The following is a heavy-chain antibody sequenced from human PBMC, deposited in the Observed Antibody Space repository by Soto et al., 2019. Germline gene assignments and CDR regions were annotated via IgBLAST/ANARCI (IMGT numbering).Heavy chain of an antibody. CDR1: GFTFSDYA. Sequence: VQLVESGGGVVQPGRSLRLSCAASGFTFSDYAMHWVRQAPGKGLEWVAVVSHDGRNTHYADFVKGRFTISRASSKNTVSLEMTSLSAEDTAVYYCAKGGRQWLVTSDFNYWGQGALVTVSS. V-gene: IGHV3-30*18. D-gene: IGHD6-19*01. CDR2: VSHDGRNT. CDR3: AKGGRQWLVTSDFNY. J-gene: IGHJ4*02.